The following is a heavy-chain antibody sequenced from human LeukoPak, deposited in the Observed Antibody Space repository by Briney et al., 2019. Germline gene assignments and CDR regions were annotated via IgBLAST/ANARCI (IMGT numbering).Heavy chain of an antibody. CDR1: GITFSSYM. J-gene: IGHJ4*02. CDR3: AKSSEYYYGSGSYYAFFDY. D-gene: IGHD3-10*01. CDR2: IKQDGSEK. Sequence: GGSLRLSCAASGITFSSYMLTWVRQAPGKGLEWVANIKQDGSEKYYVDSVEGRFSISRDNSKNTLHLQMNSLRAEDTAVYYCAKSSEYYYGSGSYYAFFDYWGQGTLVTVSS. V-gene: IGHV3-7*03.